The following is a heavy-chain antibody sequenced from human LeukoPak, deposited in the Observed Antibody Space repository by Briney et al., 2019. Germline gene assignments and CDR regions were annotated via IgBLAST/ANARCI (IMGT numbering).Heavy chain of an antibody. CDR2: ISWNSGSI. Sequence: PGRSLRLSCAASGFTFDDYAMHWVRQAPGKGLEWVSGISWNSGSIGYADSVKGRFTISRDNAKNSLYLQVNSLRAEDTALYYCAKDRAEVGATTFDYWGQGTLVTVSS. J-gene: IGHJ4*02. CDR1: GFTFDDYA. D-gene: IGHD1-26*01. CDR3: AKDRAEVGATTFDY. V-gene: IGHV3-9*01.